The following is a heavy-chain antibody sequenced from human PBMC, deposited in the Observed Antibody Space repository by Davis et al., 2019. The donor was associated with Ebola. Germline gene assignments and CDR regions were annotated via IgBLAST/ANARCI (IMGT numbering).Heavy chain of an antibody. D-gene: IGHD3-3*01. CDR2: FFYTVIT. CDR1: GGSFSSSSYY. J-gene: IGHJ6*02. CDR3: ARDHNDFSMDV. V-gene: IGHV4-39*01. Sequence: GSLRLSCSVSGGSFSSSSYYWGWRRQSPGKGLEWIGCFFYTVITYYNPSLKSRVTISVDTSENRFSLKLSSVTAADTAVYYCARDHNDFSMDVWGQGTTVTVSS.